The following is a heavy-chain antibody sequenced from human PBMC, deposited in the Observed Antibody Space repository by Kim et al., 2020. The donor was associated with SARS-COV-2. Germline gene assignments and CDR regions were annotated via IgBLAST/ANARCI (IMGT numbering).Heavy chain of an antibody. D-gene: IGHD1-26*01. V-gene: IGHV4-59*11. CDR3: ARGIVGIDY. CDR1: GASITSHY. Sequence: SDTLSLTCTVSGASITSHYWSWIRQPPGKGLEWIGYLSYTGNTDYNPSLKSRGTISVDTSKNQFSLKLNSVTAADTAVYYCARGIVGIDYWGQGTLVTVSS. CDR2: LSYTGNT. J-gene: IGHJ4*02.